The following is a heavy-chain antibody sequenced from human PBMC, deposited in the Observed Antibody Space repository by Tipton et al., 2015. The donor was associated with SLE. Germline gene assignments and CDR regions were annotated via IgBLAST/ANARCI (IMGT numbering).Heavy chain of an antibody. V-gene: IGHV4-39*07. CDR2: LYYSGNT. D-gene: IGHD3-16*01. Sequence: LRLSCSVSGGSISSSSYYWGWIRQLPGKGLEWIGSLYYSGNTYYNPTLKSRVTISGDTSKNQFSLKLTSVTAADTAMYYCARAGTEDDFGVFDYWGQGTLVTVAS. CDR1: GGSISSSSYY. CDR3: ARAGTEDDFGVFDY. J-gene: IGHJ4*02.